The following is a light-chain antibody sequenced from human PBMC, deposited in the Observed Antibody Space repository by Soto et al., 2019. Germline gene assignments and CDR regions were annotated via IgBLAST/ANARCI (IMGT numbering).Light chain of an antibody. CDR2: DAS. CDR3: QQRNYWQVT. Sequence: EVVLTQSPGTLSLSPGERATLSCRASQSISQSLAWYQQRPGQSPRLLIYDASRRATGIPDRFTGSGFGTDFTLTISRLAPEDLAIYYCQQRNYWQVTCGQGTRLEIK. V-gene: IGKV3D-20*02. J-gene: IGKJ5*01. CDR1: QSISQS.